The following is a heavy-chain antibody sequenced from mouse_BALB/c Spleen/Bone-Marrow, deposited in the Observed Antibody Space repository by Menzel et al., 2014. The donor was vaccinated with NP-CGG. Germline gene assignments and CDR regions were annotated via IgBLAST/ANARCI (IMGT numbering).Heavy chain of an antibody. CDR3: AYYRYDEYFDV. CDR1: GYTFTSYF. J-gene: IGHJ1*01. V-gene: IGHV1S56*01. D-gene: IGHD2-14*01. Sequence: QVQLQRSGPELVKPGASVKMSCKASGYTFTSYFIHWVKQRPGQGLEWIGWIYPGDGSTKYNEKFKVKTTLTADKSSSTAYMFLSSLTSEDSAIYFCAYYRYDEYFDVWGAGTTVTVSS. CDR2: IYPGDGST.